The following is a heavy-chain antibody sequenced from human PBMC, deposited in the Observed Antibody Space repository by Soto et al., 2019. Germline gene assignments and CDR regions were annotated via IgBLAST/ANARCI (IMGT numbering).Heavy chain of an antibody. CDR3: AHRRRGSYFDY. CDR2: IYWDDDK. V-gene: IGHV2-5*02. CDR1: GFSLSTSGVG. Sequence: QITLKESGPPLVKPTQTLTLTCTFSGFSLSTSGVGVGWIRQPPGKALEWLALIYWDDDKRYSPSLKSRLTINQDTSNNQVVLTMTTLDPVDPATYSCAHRRRGSYFDYWGQGTLVTVSS. D-gene: IGHD3-16*01. J-gene: IGHJ4*02.